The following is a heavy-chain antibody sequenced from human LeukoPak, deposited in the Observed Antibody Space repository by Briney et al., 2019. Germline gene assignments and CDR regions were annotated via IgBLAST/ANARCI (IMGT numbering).Heavy chain of an antibody. Sequence: PGGSLRLSCAASGFTFSSYSMKWIRQAPGKGLEWVSSISSSSSYIYYADSVKGRFTISRDNAKNSLYLQMNSLRAEDTAVYYCARHPLLWFGELLYEDYWGQGTLVTVSS. CDR3: ARHPLLWFGELLYEDY. CDR2: ISSSSSYI. CDR1: GFTFSSYS. J-gene: IGHJ4*02. V-gene: IGHV3-21*01. D-gene: IGHD3-10*01.